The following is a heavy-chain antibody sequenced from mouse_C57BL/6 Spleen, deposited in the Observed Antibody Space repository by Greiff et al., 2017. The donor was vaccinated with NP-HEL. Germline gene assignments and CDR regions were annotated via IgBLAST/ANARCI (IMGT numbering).Heavy chain of an antibody. D-gene: IGHD2-4*01. Sequence: VQLQQSVAELVRPGASVKLSCTASGFNIKNTYMHWVKQRPEQGLEWIGRIDPANGNTKYAPKFQGKATITADTSSNTAYLQLSSLTSEDTAIYYCASPYDYDGGVFAYWGQGTLVTVSA. CDR1: GFNIKNTY. J-gene: IGHJ3*01. V-gene: IGHV14-3*01. CDR3: ASPYDYDGGVFAY. CDR2: IDPANGNT.